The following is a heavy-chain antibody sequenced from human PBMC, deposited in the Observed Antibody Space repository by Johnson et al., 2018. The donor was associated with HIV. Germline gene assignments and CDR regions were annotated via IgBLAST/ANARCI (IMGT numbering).Heavy chain of an antibody. Sequence: VQLVESGGGVVQPGRSLRLSCAASGFTFDDYAMHWVRQAPGKGLEWVSGISGSGGSTYYADSVKGRFTISRDNSKNTLYLQMNSLRAEDTAVYYCATSTASDAFDIWGQGTMVTVSS. V-gene: IGHV3-23*04. CDR2: ISGSGGST. CDR3: ATSTASDAFDI. J-gene: IGHJ3*02. CDR1: GFTFDDYA. D-gene: IGHD1-1*01.